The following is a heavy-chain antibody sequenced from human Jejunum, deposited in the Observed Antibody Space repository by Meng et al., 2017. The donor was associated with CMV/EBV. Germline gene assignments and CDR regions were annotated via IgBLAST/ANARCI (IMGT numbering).Heavy chain of an antibody. CDR1: GFIVRSYC. CDR2: IGSSGRTI. D-gene: IGHD5-18*01. V-gene: IGHV3-21*01. Sequence: SGFIVRSYCMTSVRQAPGKGLEWVSFIGSSGRTIYFADSVKDRFTISRDNAKNSLYLQMNNLTVEDTAMYYCTRGGWRYSFGSFDYWGQGALVTVSS. J-gene: IGHJ4*02. CDR3: TRGGWRYSFGSFDY.